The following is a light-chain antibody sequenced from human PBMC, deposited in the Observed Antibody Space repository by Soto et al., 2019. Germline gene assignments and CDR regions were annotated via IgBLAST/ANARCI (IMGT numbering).Light chain of an antibody. J-gene: IGLJ1*01. CDR2: GNS. V-gene: IGLV1-40*01. CDR3: QSYDSSLSGYV. Sequence: QSVLTQPPSVSGSPGQRVSSSCTGMSSNIEAVYDVHWYQQLPGTAPKLLIYGNSNRPSGVADRFSGSKSGTSASLAITGLQAEDEADYYCQSYDSSLSGYVFGTGTKVT. CDR1: SSNIEAVYD.